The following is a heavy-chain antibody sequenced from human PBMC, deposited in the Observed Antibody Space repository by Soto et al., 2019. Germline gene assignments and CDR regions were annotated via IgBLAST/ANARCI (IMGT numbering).Heavy chain of an antibody. CDR2: ISYSGTT. J-gene: IGHJ4*02. CDR3: ARGVDYTWEMNRHYYFDP. CDR1: GDSISSSNYY. Sequence: QVQLQESGPGLVKPSETLSLTCTFSGDSISSSNYYLGWIRQSPGKGLEWIGSISYSGTTYYNPSLRSRVTVAVDTSKSQFCLKVSSATATDTAVYYCARGVDYTWEMNRHYYFDPWGQGTLATVSS. V-gene: IGHV4-39*01. D-gene: IGHD3-16*01.